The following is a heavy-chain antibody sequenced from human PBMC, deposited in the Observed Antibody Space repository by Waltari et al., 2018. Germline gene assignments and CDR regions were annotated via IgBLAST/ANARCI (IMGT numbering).Heavy chain of an antibody. V-gene: IGHV4-4*07. J-gene: IGHJ6*02. D-gene: IGHD2-15*01. CDR2: IYTSGSP. CDR1: GGSISSYF. CDR3: ARSGGSSLLGMDV. Sequence: QVQLQESGPGLVKPSETLSLTCTVSGGSISSYFWSWIRQPAGKGLEWIGRIYTSGSPNYNPSRKSRVTMSVDTSKNQCSLKLSSVTAADTAVYYCARSGGSSLLGMDVWGQGTTVTVSS.